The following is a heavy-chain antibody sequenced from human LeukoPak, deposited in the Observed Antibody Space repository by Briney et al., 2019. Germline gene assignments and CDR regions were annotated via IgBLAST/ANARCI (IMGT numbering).Heavy chain of an antibody. V-gene: IGHV3-23*01. CDR3: AKVGGGDWNIDY. D-gene: IGHD2-21*02. CDR2: ISGSGGST. CDR1: GFTFSRYA. J-gene: IGHJ4*02. Sequence: GGSLRLSCAASGFTFSRYAMSWVRQAPGKGLEWVSAISGSGGSTYYADSVKGRFTISRDNSKNTLYLQMNSLRAEDTAVYYCAKVGGGDWNIDYWGQGTLVTVSS.